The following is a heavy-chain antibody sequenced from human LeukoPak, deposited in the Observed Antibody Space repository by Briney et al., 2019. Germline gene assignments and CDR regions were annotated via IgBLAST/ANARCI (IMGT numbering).Heavy chain of an antibody. Sequence: ASVKVSCKASGGTFSSYAISWVRQAPGQGLEWMGRIIPIFGTANYAQKFQGRVTITTDESTSTAYMELSSLRSEDTAVYYCARATLEWLQENWFDPWGQGTLVTVSS. V-gene: IGHV1-69*05. CDR2: IIPIFGTA. CDR1: GGTFSSYA. J-gene: IGHJ5*02. D-gene: IGHD3-3*01. CDR3: ARATLEWLQENWFDP.